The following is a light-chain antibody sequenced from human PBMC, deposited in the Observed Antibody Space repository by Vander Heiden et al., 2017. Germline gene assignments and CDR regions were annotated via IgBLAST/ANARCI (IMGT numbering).Light chain of an antibody. V-gene: IGLV1-44*01. CDR1: PSNTSRHN. J-gene: IGLJ2*01. Sequence: QSELTQPPAASGTPAKTVTASCSGSPSNTSRHNASWYQQFPGAAPKLLIDANNQRPSGVPDRFSGSKSGTSASLAISGLQSEDEATYYCAAWDDSLNGPVFGGGTYVTVL. CDR2: ANN. CDR3: AAWDDSLNGPV.